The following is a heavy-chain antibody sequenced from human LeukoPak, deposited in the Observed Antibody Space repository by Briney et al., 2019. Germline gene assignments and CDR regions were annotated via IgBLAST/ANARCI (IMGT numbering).Heavy chain of an antibody. Sequence: PGGSLRLSCAASGFTFSRDWMHWVRQAPGKGLEWVANIKEDGSEKYYVDSVKGRFTISRDNAKNSLYLQMNRLTSEDTAVYFCARDSSLYSGYDTLDYWGQGTLVTVSS. D-gene: IGHD5-12*01. CDR3: ARDSSLYSGYDTLDY. V-gene: IGHV3-7*01. J-gene: IGHJ4*02. CDR1: GFTFSRDW. CDR2: IKEDGSEK.